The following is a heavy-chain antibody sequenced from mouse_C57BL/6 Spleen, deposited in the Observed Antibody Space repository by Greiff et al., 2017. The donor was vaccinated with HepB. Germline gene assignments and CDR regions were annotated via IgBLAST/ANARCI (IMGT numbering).Heavy chain of an antibody. V-gene: IGHV5-9*01. J-gene: IGHJ4*01. CDR3: ARDSSGYVGVYYAMDY. CDR2: ISGGGGNT. CDR1: GFTFSSYT. D-gene: IGHD3-2*02. Sequence: DVKLVESGGGLVKPGGSLKLSCAASGFTFSSYTMSWVRQTPEKRLEWVATISGGGGNTYYPDSVKGRFTISRDNAKNTLYLQMSSLRSEDTALYYCARDSSGYVGVYYAMDYWGQGTSVTVSS.